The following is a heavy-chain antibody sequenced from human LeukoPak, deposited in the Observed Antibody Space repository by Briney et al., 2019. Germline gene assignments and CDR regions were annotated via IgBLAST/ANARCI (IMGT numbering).Heavy chain of an antibody. J-gene: IGHJ5*01. Sequence: GGSLRLSCAASGLTFSSYWMHWVRQAPGKGLVWVARINTDGSRTNYADSVEGRFTISRDDAKNTVYLQMNSLRAEDTAVYYCATVFDFWGQGTLVTVSS. CDR1: GLTFSSYW. CDR3: ATVFDF. CDR2: INTDGSRT. D-gene: IGHD2-21*02. V-gene: IGHV3-74*01.